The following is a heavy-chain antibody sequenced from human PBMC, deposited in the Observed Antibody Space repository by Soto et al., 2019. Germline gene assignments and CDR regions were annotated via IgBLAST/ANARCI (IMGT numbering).Heavy chain of an antibody. Sequence: SETLSLTCTVSGGSISSSSYYWGWIRQPPGKGLEWIGSIYYSGSTYYNPSLKSRVTISVDTSKNQFSLKLSSVTAADTAVYYCARLGYSRPYNWFDPWGQGTLVTVSS. CDR2: IYYSGST. D-gene: IGHD2-15*01. CDR1: GGSISSSSYY. V-gene: IGHV4-39*01. CDR3: ARLGYSRPYNWFDP. J-gene: IGHJ5*02.